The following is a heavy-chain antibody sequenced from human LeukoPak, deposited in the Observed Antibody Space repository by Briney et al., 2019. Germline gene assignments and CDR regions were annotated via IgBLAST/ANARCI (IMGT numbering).Heavy chain of an antibody. CDR1: GYTFTDYA. J-gene: IGHJ4*02. CDR3: ARGGKQWRGGNYFDS. Sequence: ASVKVSCKASGYTFTDYALHWVRQAPGQSLEWMGWVTTGRGETRYSQEFQRRITFIRDTSASTVYMDLSDLRSEGTAVYYCARGGKQWRGGNYFDSWGQGTLVAVSS. V-gene: IGHV1-3*03. D-gene: IGHD6-19*01. CDR2: VTTGRGET.